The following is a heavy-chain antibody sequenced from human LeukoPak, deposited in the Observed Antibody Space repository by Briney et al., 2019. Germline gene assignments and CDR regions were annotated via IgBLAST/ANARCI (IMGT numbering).Heavy chain of an antibody. Sequence: KPGGSLGLSCAASGFTFSDYYMSWIRQAPGKGLEWVSYISSSGSTIYYADSVKGRFTISRDNAKNSLYLQMNSLRAEDTAVYYCARETTGGSGYYYNHWYFDLWGRGTLVTVSS. J-gene: IGHJ2*01. V-gene: IGHV3-11*04. CDR2: ISSSGSTI. D-gene: IGHD3-22*01. CDR3: ARETTGGSGYYYNHWYFDL. CDR1: GFTFSDYY.